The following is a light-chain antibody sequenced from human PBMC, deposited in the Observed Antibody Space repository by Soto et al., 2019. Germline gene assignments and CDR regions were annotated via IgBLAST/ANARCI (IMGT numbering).Light chain of an antibody. Sequence: EVVLTQSPGTLSLSPGERATLSCRASQSVSNNYVAWYQQKPGQAPRLLIFGSSDRATGTPDRFSGSGSGTDLTLTISRLEPEDFAVYYCQQYGSSPPYTFGQGTKLEIK. CDR3: QQYGSSPPYT. CDR2: GSS. CDR1: QSVSNNY. J-gene: IGKJ2*01. V-gene: IGKV3-20*01.